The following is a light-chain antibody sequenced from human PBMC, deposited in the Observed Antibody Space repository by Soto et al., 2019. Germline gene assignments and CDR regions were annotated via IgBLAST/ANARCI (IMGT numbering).Light chain of an antibody. CDR2: GAS. J-gene: IGKJ1*01. V-gene: IGKV3-20*01. CDR1: QSVSGRY. Sequence: SCGASQSVSGRYLAWYQQKPGQAPRLLIYGASSRAPGIPDRFSGSGSGTDFTLTISRLEPEDFAVYYCQQYGGSPRTFGQGTKVDI. CDR3: QQYGGSPRT.